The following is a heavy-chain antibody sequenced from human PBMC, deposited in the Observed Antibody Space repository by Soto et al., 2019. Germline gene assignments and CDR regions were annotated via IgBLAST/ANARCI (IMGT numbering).Heavy chain of an antibody. CDR2: IHYTGST. CDR1: GGSINSGDYY. V-gene: IGHV4-30-4*01. J-gene: IGHJ4*02. CDR3: ARVDTSMVAHGY. Sequence: SETLSLTCTVSGGSINSGDYYWSWIHQPPGKGLEWIGYIHYTGSTHYNPSLKGRVSISTDTSNNQFSLKVSSVTAADTAVYYCARVDTSMVAHGYWGQGSLVTVSS. D-gene: IGHD5-18*01.